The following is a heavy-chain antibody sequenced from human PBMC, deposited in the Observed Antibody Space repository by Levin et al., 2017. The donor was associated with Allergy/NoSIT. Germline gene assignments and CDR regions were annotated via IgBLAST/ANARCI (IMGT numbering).Heavy chain of an antibody. Sequence: GESLKISCKASGYTFTSYGISWVRQAPGQGLEWMGWISAYNGNTNYAQKLQGRVTMTTDTSTSTAYMELRSLRSDDTAVYYCARDPVQYCSSTSCYEGWFDPWGQGTLVTVSS. D-gene: IGHD2-2*01. CDR3: ARDPVQYCSSTSCYEGWFDP. V-gene: IGHV1-18*01. CDR2: ISAYNGNT. CDR1: GYTFTSYG. J-gene: IGHJ5*02.